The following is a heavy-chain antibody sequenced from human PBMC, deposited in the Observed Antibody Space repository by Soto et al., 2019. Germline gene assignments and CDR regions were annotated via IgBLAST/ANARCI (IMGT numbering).Heavy chain of an antibody. CDR2: ISYDGSNK. D-gene: IGHD6-13*01. V-gene: IGHV3-30-3*01. CDR3: ARDGPPVIAAAREYYYGMDV. J-gene: IGHJ6*02. Sequence: QVQLVESGGGVVQPGRSLRLSCAASGFTFSSYAMHWVRQAPGKGLGGVAVISYDGSNKYYADSVKGRFTISRDNSKNTLYLQMNSLRAEDTAVYYCARDGPPVIAAAREYYYGMDVWGQGTTVTVSS. CDR1: GFTFSSYA.